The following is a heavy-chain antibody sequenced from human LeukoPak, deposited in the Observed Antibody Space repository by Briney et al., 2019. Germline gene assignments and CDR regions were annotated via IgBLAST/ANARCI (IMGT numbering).Heavy chain of an antibody. D-gene: IGHD3-3*01. CDR1: GFTFSSYA. CDR3: AKDSHRFGVVIPITNFDY. J-gene: IGHJ4*02. Sequence: PGGSLRLSCAASGFTFSSYAMSWVRQAPGKGLEWVSAISGSGGSTYYADSVKGRFTISRDNSKNTLYLQMNSLRAEDTAVYYCAKDSHRFGVVIPITNFDYWGQGTLVTVSS. V-gene: IGHV3-23*01. CDR2: ISGSGGST.